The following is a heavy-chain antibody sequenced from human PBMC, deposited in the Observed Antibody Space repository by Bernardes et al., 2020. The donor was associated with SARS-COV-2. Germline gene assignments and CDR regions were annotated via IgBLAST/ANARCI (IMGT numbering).Heavy chain of an antibody. Sequence: SGPTLVKPTQTLTLTCTFSGFSLSTSGVGVGWIRQPPGKALEWLAFIYWDDDKRYSPSLKRRLTITKDTSKNQVVLTMTNMDPVDTATYYCAHRGSGYYFDYWGQGTLVTVSS. J-gene: IGHJ4*02. CDR3: AHRGSGYYFDY. D-gene: IGHD3-22*01. V-gene: IGHV2-5*02. CDR1: GFSLSTSGVG. CDR2: IYWDDDK.